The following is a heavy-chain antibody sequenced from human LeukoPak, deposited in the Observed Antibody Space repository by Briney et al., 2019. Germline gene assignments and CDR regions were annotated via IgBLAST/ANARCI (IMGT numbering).Heavy chain of an antibody. CDR1: GYTFTGYD. Sequence: ASVTVSFTTSGYTFTGYDINWVRQAAGQGFEWMGWMHPNSGDTGYAHNLQGRITITRDSSTATVFMELSSLRSEDTAMYYCARGRLNGNVDFWGQGTLVTVSA. J-gene: IGHJ4*02. CDR2: MHPNSGDT. D-gene: IGHD1-20*01. V-gene: IGHV1-8*01. CDR3: ARGRLNGNVDF.